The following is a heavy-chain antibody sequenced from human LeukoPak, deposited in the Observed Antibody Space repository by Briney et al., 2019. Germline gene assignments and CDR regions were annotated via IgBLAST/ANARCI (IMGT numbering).Heavy chain of an antibody. Sequence: SVKVSCKASGGTFSSYAISWVRQAPGQGLEWMGGIIPIFGTANYAQKFQGRVTITTDESTSTAYMELSSLRSEDTAVYYCARAYTAVAGTIIEDYFDYWGQGTLVTVSS. CDR2: IIPIFGTA. J-gene: IGHJ4*02. V-gene: IGHV1-69*05. D-gene: IGHD6-19*01. CDR1: GGTFSSYA. CDR3: ARAYTAVAGTIIEDYFDY.